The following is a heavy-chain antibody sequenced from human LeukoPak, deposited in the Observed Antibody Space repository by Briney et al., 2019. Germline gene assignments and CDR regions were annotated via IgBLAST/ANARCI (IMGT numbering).Heavy chain of an antibody. CDR3: AKEKVGRFDYRDYVEDYSDDY. CDR2: INSDGSST. J-gene: IGHJ4*02. CDR1: GFTFSNYW. D-gene: IGHD4-17*01. V-gene: IGHV3-74*01. Sequence: GSLRLSCAASGFTFSNYWMHWVRQAPGKGLVWVSRINSDGSSTNYADSVKGRFTISRDNSKNTLYLQMNSLRAEDTAVYYCAKEKVGRFDYRDYVEDYSDDYWGQGTLVTVSS.